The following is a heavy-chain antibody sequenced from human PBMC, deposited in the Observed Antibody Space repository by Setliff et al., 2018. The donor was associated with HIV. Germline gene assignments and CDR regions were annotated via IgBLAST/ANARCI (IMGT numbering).Heavy chain of an antibody. CDR1: GGTFSTYA. D-gene: IGHD1-26*01. V-gene: IGHV1-69*13. CDR3: AREDGSYDGGRGAFEI. CDR2: IIPIFGTA. Sequence: SVKVSCKASGGTFSTYAISWVRQAPGQGLEWMGGIIPIFGTANYDQRFQGRVTITADETTSTAYMELSSLRSEDTAVYYCAREDGSYDGGRGAFEIWGQGTMVTVSS. J-gene: IGHJ3*02.